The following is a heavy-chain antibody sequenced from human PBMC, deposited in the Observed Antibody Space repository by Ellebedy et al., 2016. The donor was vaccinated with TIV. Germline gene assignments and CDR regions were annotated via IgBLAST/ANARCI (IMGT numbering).Heavy chain of an antibody. Sequence: PGGSLRLSCAASGFSFRSYWMSWVRQAPGKGLEWVANIYQDGSDQYYVDSVKGRFTISRDNAKESLFLQMNSLRVEDKAVYYCARRGSYGDYEVQIYSWFDSWGQGTLVPVFS. V-gene: IGHV3-7*01. J-gene: IGHJ5*01. D-gene: IGHD5-18*01. CDR3: ARRGSYGDYEVQIYSWFDS. CDR1: GFSFRSYW. CDR2: IYQDGSDQ.